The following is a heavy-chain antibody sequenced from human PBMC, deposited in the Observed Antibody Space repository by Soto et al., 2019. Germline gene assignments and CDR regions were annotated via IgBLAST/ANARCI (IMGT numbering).Heavy chain of an antibody. CDR2: ISYDGSNE. CDR3: ARVKAAGSGYYYYYYGMDV. V-gene: IGHV3-30-3*01. J-gene: IGHJ6*02. D-gene: IGHD3-9*01. Sequence: QPGGSLRLSCAASGFTFDDYAMHWVRQAPGKGLEWVAVISYDGSNEYYADSVKGRFTISRDNSKNTLYLQMNSLRPEDTAVYYCARVKAAGSGYYYYYYGMDVWGQGTTVTVSS. CDR1: GFTFDDYA.